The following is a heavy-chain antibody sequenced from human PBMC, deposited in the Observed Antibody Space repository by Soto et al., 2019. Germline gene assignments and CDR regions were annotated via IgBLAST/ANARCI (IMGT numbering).Heavy chain of an antibody. V-gene: IGHV4-39*07. Sequence: PSETLSLTCALSGASINSSRNYWGWIRQPPGKGLEWIGYIYHSGSTYYNPSLKSRVTISVDRSKNQFSLKLSSVTAADTAVYYCARVPGPWGQGTLVTVSS. CDR3: ARVPGP. CDR2: IYHSGST. CDR1: GASINSSRNY. J-gene: IGHJ5*02.